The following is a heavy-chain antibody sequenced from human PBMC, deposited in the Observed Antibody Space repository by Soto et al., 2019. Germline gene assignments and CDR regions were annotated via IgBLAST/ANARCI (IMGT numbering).Heavy chain of an antibody. CDR1: GGSISSSSYY. Sequence: SETLSLTCTVSGGSISSSSYYWGWIRQPPGKGLEWIGSIYYSGSTYYNPSLKSRVTISVDTSKNQFSLKLSSVTAADTAVYYCAGSGAAAGKLHIVVVTQKAVDYWGQGTLVTVSS. D-gene: IGHD2-21*02. J-gene: IGHJ4*02. CDR2: IYYSGST. V-gene: IGHV4-39*01. CDR3: AGSGAAAGKLHIVVVTQKAVDY.